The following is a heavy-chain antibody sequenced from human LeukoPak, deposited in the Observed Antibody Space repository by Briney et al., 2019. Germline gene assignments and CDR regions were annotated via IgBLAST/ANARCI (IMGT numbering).Heavy chain of an antibody. D-gene: IGHD6-19*01. CDR1: GFTFSSYA. CDR3: AKGLYSSGWSDFDY. Sequence: GGSLRLSCAASGFTFSSYAMSWVRQAPGKGLEWVSAISGSGGSTYYADSVKGRFTISRDISKNTLYLQMNSLRAEDTAVYYCAKGLYSSGWSDFDYWGQGTLVTVSS. J-gene: IGHJ4*02. V-gene: IGHV3-23*01. CDR2: ISGSGGST.